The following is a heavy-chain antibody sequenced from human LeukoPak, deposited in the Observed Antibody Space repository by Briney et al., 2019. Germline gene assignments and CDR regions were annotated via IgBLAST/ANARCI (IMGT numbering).Heavy chain of an antibody. CDR1: GFSFRSYG. V-gene: IGHV3-33*01. CDR3: ARDPFYYDSSGYHYFDY. J-gene: IGHJ4*02. D-gene: IGHD3-22*01. Sequence: GGSLRLSCAASGFSFRSYGMHWVRQAPGKGLEWVAVIWYDGSNKYYADSVKGRFTIFRDNSKNTLYLQMNSLRAEDTAVYCCARDPFYYDSSGYHYFDYWGQGTLVTVSS. CDR2: IWYDGSNK.